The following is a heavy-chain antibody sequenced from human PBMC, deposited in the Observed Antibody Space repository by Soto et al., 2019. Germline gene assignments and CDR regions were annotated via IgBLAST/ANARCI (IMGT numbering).Heavy chain of an antibody. CDR1: GYTFTGYY. D-gene: IGHD3-10*01. CDR2: INPNSGGT. J-gene: IGHJ4*02. V-gene: IGHV1-2*04. Sequence: QVQLVQSGAEVKKPGASVKVSCKASGYTFTGYYMHWVRQAPGQGLEWMGWINPNSGGTSYAQQFQGWVTMTRDTSIGTAYMELSRLKSDDTAVYYCARDGRESYFDYWGQGTLVTVSS. CDR3: ARDGRESYFDY.